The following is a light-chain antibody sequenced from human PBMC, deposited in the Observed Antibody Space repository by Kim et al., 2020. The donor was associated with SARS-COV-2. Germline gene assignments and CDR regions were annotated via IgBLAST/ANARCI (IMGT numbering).Light chain of an antibody. Sequence: LTQPPSVSKDLRQTATLTCTGSGNNVGFEGAAWLQQHQGHPPKLLFFRNNTRPSGISQRFSVARSGNTASLSITGLRPEDEADYYCSSWDRSLTVWMFGGGTKLTVL. CDR1: GNNVGFEG. J-gene: IGLJ3*02. CDR3: SSWDRSLTVWM. V-gene: IGLV10-54*01. CDR2: RNN.